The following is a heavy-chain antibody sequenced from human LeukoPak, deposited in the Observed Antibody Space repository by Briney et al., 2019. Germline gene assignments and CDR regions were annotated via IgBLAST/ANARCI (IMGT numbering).Heavy chain of an antibody. CDR1: GYTFTSYY. Sequence: ASVKVSCKASGYTFTSYYMHWVRQAPGQGLEWMGIINPSGGSTSYAQKFQGRITMTRDTSTSTVYMELSSLRSEDTAVSYCARLVFGIGASHSFDYWGQGTLVTVPS. CDR3: ARLVFGIGASHSFDY. CDR2: INPSGGST. V-gene: IGHV1-46*03. J-gene: IGHJ4*02. D-gene: IGHD3-3*01.